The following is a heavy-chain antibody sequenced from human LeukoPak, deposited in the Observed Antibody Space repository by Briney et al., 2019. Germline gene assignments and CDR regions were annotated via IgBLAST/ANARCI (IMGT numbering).Heavy chain of an antibody. CDR1: GGSISSSSYY. Sequence: SETLSLTCTVSGGSISSSSYYWGWIRQPPGKGLEWIGSIYYSGSTYYNPSLKSRVTISVDTSKNQFSLKLSSVTAADTAVYYCARVLLGEADVVFDYWGQGTLVTVSS. J-gene: IGHJ4*02. CDR2: IYYSGST. CDR3: ARVLLGEADVVFDY. D-gene: IGHD3-10*01. V-gene: IGHV4-39*01.